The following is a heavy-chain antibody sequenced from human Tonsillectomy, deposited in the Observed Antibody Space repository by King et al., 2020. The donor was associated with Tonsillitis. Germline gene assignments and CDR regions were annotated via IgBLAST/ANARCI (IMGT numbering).Heavy chain of an antibody. V-gene: IGHV3-33*01. J-gene: IGHJ4*02. CDR3: ARDSGGTYHLDY. CDR2: IWYDGSYT. CDR1: GFTFSSYA. Sequence: VQLVESGGGVVQPGRSLRFSCAASGFTFSSYAMHWVRQAPGTGLEWVAIIWYDGSYTYYGDSVKGRFTISRDYSKNTLYLQMNNLRAEDTAVYYCARDSGGTYHLDYWGQGTLVTVSS. D-gene: IGHD1-26*01.